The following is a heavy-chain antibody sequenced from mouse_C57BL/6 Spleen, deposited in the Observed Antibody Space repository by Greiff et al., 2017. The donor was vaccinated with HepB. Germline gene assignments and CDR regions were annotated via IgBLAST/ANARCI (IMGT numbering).Heavy chain of an antibody. CDR2: IDPSDSYT. CDR1: GYTFTSYW. CDR3: AREDYYGSLYYFDY. D-gene: IGHD1-1*01. Sequence: VQLQQPGAELVKPGASVKLSCKASGYTFTSYWMQWVKQRPGQGLEWIGEIDPSDSYTNYNQKFKGKATLTVDTSSSTAYMQLSSLTSEDSAVYYCAREDYYGSLYYFDYWGQGTTLTVSS. J-gene: IGHJ2*01. V-gene: IGHV1-50*01.